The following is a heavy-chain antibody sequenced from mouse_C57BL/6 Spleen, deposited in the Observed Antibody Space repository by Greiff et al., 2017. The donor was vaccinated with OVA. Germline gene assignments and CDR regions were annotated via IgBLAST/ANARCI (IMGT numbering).Heavy chain of an antibody. CDR3: ARLWNGGEFYYGNYEGY. Sequence: QVQLKQSGAELARPGASVKMSCKASGYTFTSYTMHWVKQRPGQGLEWIGYINPSSGYTKYNQKFKDKATLTAAKSSSTAYMQLSSLTSEDSAVYYCARLWNGGEFYYGNYEGYWGQGTTLTVSS. V-gene: IGHV1-4*01. D-gene: IGHD2-1*01. CDR2: INPSSGYT. J-gene: IGHJ2*01. CDR1: GYTFTSYT.